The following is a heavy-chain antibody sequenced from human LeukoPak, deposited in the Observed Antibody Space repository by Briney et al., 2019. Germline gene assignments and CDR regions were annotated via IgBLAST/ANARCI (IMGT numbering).Heavy chain of an antibody. CDR2: ISAYNGNT. CDR3: ARAGRPYYYDSSGYLDY. Sequence: GASVKVSCKASGYTFTSYGISWVRQAPGQGLEWMGWISAYNGNTNYAQKLQGRVTMTTDTSTSTAYMELRSLRSDDTAVYYGARAGRPYYYDSSGYLDYWGQGTLVTVPS. CDR1: GYTFTSYG. J-gene: IGHJ4*02. D-gene: IGHD3-22*01. V-gene: IGHV1-18*01.